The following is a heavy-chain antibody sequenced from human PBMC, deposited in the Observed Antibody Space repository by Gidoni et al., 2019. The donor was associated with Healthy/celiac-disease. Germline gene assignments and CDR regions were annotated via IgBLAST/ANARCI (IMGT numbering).Heavy chain of an antibody. V-gene: IGHV3-30*18. CDR3: AKGAPGGNKHCIAVAGICRPAFDY. D-gene: IGHD6-19*01. CDR2: ISYDGSNQ. J-gene: IGHJ4*02. CDR1: GFTFSSYG. Sequence: QVQPVESGGGVVQPGRSLRLSCAASGFTFSSYGMHWVSQAPGKGLEWVAVISYDGSNQYYADSVKGRFTISRDNSKNTLYLQMNSLRAEDTAVYYCAKGAPGGNKHCIAVAGICRPAFDYWGQGTLVTVSS.